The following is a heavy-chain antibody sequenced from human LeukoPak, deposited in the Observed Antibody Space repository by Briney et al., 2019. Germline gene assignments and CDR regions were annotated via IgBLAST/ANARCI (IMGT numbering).Heavy chain of an antibody. Sequence: ASVTVSCKASGYTFTGYYMHWVRQAPGQGLEWMGWINPNSGGTNYAQKFQGRVTMTRDTSISTAYMELSRLRSDDTAVYYCARTDDSHDAFDIWGQGTMVTVSS. J-gene: IGHJ3*02. CDR2: INPNSGGT. CDR1: GYTFTGYY. D-gene: IGHD3-22*01. V-gene: IGHV1-2*02. CDR3: ARTDDSHDAFDI.